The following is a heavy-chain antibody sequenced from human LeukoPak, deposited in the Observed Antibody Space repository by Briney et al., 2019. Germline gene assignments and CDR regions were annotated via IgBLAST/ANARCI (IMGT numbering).Heavy chain of an antibody. CDR1: GFTFRSYV. V-gene: IGHV3-30-3*01. CDR3: AREGYYGSGSPPSLYFDY. Sequence: GGSLRLSCAASGFTFRSYVIHWVRQAPGKGLEWVAVTSSDLNVKLYADSVKGRFTISRDNSRSTLYLQMNSLRPEDTAIYYCAREGYYGSGSPPSLYFDYWGQGTLVTVSS. CDR2: TSSDLNVK. J-gene: IGHJ4*02. D-gene: IGHD3-10*01.